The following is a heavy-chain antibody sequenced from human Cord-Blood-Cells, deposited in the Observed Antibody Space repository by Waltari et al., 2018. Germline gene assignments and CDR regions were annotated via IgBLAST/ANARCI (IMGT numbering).Heavy chain of an antibody. CDR3: ARSTYYYGSGSYYDAFDI. CDR2: IYTSGST. D-gene: IGHD3-10*01. V-gene: IGHV4-61*09. CDR1: GGSISSGSYY. Sequence: QVQLQESGPGLVKPSQTLSLTCTVSGGSISSGSYYLSWIRQPAGQGLEWIGYIYTSGSTNYNPSLKSRVTISVDTSKNQFSLKLSSVTAADTAVYYCARSTYYYGSGSYYDAFDIWGQGTMVTVSS. J-gene: IGHJ3*02.